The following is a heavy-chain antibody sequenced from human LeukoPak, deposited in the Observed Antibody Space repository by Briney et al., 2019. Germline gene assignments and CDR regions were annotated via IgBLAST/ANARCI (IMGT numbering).Heavy chain of an antibody. J-gene: IGHJ4*02. CDR3: SKEAGASCYGEFDY. CDR1: GFTFSSYA. Sequence: GGSVKLSCAASGFTFSSYAMSWVRQAPGKGLEWVSAISGSGGNTYYADSVKGRFTISRDNSKNTLYLQMNSLRAEDTAVYYCSKEAGASCYGEFDYWGQRTLVTDSS. CDR2: ISGSGGNT. V-gene: IGHV3-23*01. D-gene: IGHD2-2*01.